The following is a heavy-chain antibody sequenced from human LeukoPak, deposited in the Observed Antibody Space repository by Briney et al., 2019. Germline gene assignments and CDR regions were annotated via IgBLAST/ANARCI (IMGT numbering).Heavy chain of an antibody. V-gene: IGHV1-58*01. D-gene: IGHD4-11*01. Sequence: SVKVSCKASGFTFTTSAVQWARQARGQRLEWIGWFVVGSGNTNYAQRFQERVIITRDMSTSTAYMELSSVRSEDTAVYYCAAGGPADYRSIYDYGMDFWGRGTTVTVSS. CDR1: GFTFTTSA. CDR2: FVVGSGNT. CDR3: AAGGPADYRSIYDYGMDF. J-gene: IGHJ6*04.